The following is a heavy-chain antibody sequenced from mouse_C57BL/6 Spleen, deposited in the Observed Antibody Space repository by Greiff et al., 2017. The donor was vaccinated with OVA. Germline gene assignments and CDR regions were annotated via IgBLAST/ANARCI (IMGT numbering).Heavy chain of an antibody. D-gene: IGHD2-5*01. J-gene: IGHJ4*01. CDR3: AGSNYSYAMDY. CDR1: GYTFTSYW. V-gene: IGHV1-55*01. CDR2: IYPGSGST. Sequence: QVQLQQSGAELVKPGASVKMSCKASGYTFTSYWITWVKQRPGQGLEWIGDIYPGSGSTNYNEKFKSKATLTVDTSSSTAYMQLSSLTSEDSAVYYCAGSNYSYAMDYWGQGTSVTVSS.